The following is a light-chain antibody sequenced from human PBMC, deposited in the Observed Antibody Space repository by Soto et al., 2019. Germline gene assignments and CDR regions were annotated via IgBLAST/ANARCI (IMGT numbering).Light chain of an antibody. CDR3: QKYNSAPHT. V-gene: IGKV1-27*01. Sequence: DIQMTQSPSSLSASVGERVTITCRASQGISNYLAWYQQKPGKVPKLLIYAASTLQSGVPSRFSGSGSGTDFTLTTSSLQPEDGATYYCQKYNSAPHTFGQGTKLEIK. CDR2: AAS. CDR1: QGISNY. J-gene: IGKJ2*01.